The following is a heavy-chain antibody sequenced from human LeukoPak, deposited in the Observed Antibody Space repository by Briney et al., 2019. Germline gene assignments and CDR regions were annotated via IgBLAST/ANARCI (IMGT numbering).Heavy chain of an antibody. J-gene: IGHJ4*02. CDR3: AKSGGYGLIDY. CDR2: IYYSGST. V-gene: IGHV4-39*01. D-gene: IGHD1-26*01. CDR1: GASISGSGYY. Sequence: TSETLSLTCAVSGASISGSGYYWGWIRQPPGKGLEWIGNIYYSGSTYYNASLQSRVTISIDMSKNEFSLRLNSVTAADTAMYYCAKSGGYGLIDYWGQGTLVTVSS.